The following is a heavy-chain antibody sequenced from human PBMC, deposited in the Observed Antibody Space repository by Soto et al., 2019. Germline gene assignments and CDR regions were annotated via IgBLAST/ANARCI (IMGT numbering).Heavy chain of an antibody. Sequence: EVQLVESGGGVVQPGGSLRLSCAASGFTFSSYSMNWVRQAPGKGLEWVSYISSSSSTIYYADSVKGRFTISRDNAKNSLYLQMNSLRDEDTAVYYCASDSVRDYGDYGVRFIDYWGQGTLVTVSS. CDR3: ASDSVRDYGDYGVRFIDY. J-gene: IGHJ4*02. CDR2: ISSSSSTI. V-gene: IGHV3-48*02. D-gene: IGHD4-17*01. CDR1: GFTFSSYS.